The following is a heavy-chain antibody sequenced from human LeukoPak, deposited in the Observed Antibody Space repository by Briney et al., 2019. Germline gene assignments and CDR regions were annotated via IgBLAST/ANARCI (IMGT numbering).Heavy chain of an antibody. Sequence: SETLSLTRNVSGGSIRRSAYYWGWVRQSPGKELEWIGSIYDSGSTYNNPSLESRVSISVDTTKNHFSLRLKSVTAADTAVYYCARQSPPYYDISTSSALGNWFDPWGQGTLVTVSS. D-gene: IGHD3-9*01. CDR1: GGSIRRSAYY. V-gene: IGHV4-39*01. CDR2: IYDSGST. J-gene: IGHJ5*02. CDR3: ARQSPPYYDISTSSALGNWFDP.